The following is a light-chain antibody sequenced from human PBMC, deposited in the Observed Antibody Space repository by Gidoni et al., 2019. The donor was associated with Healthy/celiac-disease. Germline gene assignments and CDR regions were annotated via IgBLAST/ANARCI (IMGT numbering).Light chain of an antibody. CDR1: QSISSW. CDR3: QQYNSDPWT. V-gene: IGKV1-5*03. Sequence: DIQMTQSPSTLSASVGDRVTITCRASQSISSWLAWYQQKPGKAPKLLLYKASSLESGVPSRFSGSGSGTEFTITISSLQPDDFATYYCQQYNSDPWTFGQGTKVEIK. J-gene: IGKJ1*01. CDR2: KAS.